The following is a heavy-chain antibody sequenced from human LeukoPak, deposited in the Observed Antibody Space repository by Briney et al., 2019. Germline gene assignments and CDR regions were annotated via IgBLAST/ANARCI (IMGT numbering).Heavy chain of an antibody. CDR2: VSTSGGST. J-gene: IGHJ4*02. CDR1: GFTFSTYA. D-gene: IGHD3-16*01. CDR3: ARVNVCPRCHFDY. V-gene: IGHV3-64*04. Sequence: PGGSLRLSCSASGFTFSTYAMHWVRQAPGKGLEHVSAVSTSGGSTYYADSVRGRFTISRDNAKNTLYLQMNSLRAEDTAVYYCARVNVCPRCHFDYWGQGTLVTVSS.